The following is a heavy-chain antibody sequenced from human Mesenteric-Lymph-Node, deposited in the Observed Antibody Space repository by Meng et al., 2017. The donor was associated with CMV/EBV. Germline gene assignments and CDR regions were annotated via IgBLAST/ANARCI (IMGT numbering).Heavy chain of an antibody. V-gene: IGHV3-21*01. J-gene: IGHJ4*02. D-gene: IGHD3-10*01. CDR1: GFTFSSYS. CDR2: ISSSSSYI. CDR3: ARSFFGSGNYYAQY. Sequence: GESLKISCAASGFTFSSYSMNWVRQAPGKGLEWVSSISSSSSYIYYAASVKGRFTVSRDNAMNSLFLQMNSLRDEDTAVYYCARSFFGSGNYYAQYWGQGTLVTVSS.